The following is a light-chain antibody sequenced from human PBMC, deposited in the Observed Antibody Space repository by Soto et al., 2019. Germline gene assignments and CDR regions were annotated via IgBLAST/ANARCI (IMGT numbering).Light chain of an antibody. Sequence: DIQMTQSPSSLSASVGDRVTITCRASQSISNYLIWYLQKPGKAPKLLIYAASSLQSGVPSRFSGSGSGTDFTLTISSLQPEDFATYYCQQSYSTPFTFGPGTKVDIK. CDR1: QSISNY. V-gene: IGKV1-39*01. CDR3: QQSYSTPFT. J-gene: IGKJ3*01. CDR2: AAS.